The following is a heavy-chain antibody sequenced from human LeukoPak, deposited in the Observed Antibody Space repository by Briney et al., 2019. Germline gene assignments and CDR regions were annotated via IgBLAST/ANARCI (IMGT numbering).Heavy chain of an antibody. V-gene: IGHV3-53*01. Sequence: HPGGSLRLSCAASGFTVISNYMSWVRQAPGKGLEWVSVIYSGGSTYYADSVKGRFTISRDNSKNTLYLQMNSLRAEDTAVYYCARDDPKYYYYYGMDVWGQGTTVTVSS. CDR3: ARDDPKYYYYYGMDV. J-gene: IGHJ6*02. CDR2: IYSGGST. CDR1: GFTVISNY.